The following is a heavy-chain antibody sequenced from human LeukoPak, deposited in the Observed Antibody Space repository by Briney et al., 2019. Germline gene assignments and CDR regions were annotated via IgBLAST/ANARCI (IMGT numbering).Heavy chain of an antibody. D-gene: IGHD6-13*01. Sequence: SVKVSCKASGGTFSSYAISWVRQAPGQGLEWMGGIIPIFGTANYAQKFQGRVTITTDESTSTAYMELSSLRSEDTAVYYCARFRAAAPNYYYYYYMDVWGKGTTVTVSS. CDR3: ARFRAAAPNYYYYYYMDV. CDR1: GGTFSSYA. CDR2: IIPIFGTA. V-gene: IGHV1-69*05. J-gene: IGHJ6*03.